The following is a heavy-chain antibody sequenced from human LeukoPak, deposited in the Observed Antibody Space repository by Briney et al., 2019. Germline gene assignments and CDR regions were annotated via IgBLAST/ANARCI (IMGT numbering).Heavy chain of an antibody. CDR1: GGSFSGYY. J-gene: IGHJ6*03. CDR2: INHSGST. Sequence: PSETLSLTCAVYGGSFSGYYWSWIRQPPGKGLEWIGEINHSGSTNYNPSLKSRVTISVDTSKNQFSLKLSSVTAADTAVYYCARGSSDQYHYDSSGYPYYYYMDVWGKGTTVTVSS. CDR3: ARGSSDQYHYDSSGYPYYYYMDV. D-gene: IGHD3-22*01. V-gene: IGHV4-34*01.